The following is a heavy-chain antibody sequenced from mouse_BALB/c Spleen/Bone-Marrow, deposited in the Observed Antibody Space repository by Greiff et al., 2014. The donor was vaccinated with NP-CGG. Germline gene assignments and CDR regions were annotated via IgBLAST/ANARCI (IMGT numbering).Heavy chain of an antibody. J-gene: IGHJ4*01. D-gene: IGHD3-3*01. Sequence: VQLQQSGAELVKPRASVQLSCTASGFNIKDTYMHWVKQRTEKGLEWIGRIDPANGNTKYDPKFQGKATITADTSSNTAYLQLSSLTSEDTAVYYCARRTRYAMDYWGQGTSVTVSS. CDR1: GFNIKDTY. CDR3: ARRTRYAMDY. V-gene: IGHV14-3*02. CDR2: IDPANGNT.